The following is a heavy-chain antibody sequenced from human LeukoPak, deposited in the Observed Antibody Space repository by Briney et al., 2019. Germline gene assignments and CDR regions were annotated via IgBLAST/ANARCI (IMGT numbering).Heavy chain of an antibody. Sequence: PGRSLRLSCSASGFTFRDYTVSWFRQAPGKGLEWVGLIRSEAYSGTTEYATSVKDRFTISRDDSNSIAYLHKNSLKTEDTAVYYCTDSSGYLLPDYWGQGTLVTVSS. D-gene: IGHD3-22*01. J-gene: IGHJ4*02. CDR1: GFTFRDYT. CDR2: IRSEAYSGTT. V-gene: IGHV3-49*03. CDR3: TDSSGYLLPDY.